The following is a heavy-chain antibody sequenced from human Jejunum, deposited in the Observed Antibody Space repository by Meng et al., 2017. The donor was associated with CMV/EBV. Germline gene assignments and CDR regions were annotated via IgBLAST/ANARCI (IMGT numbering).Heavy chain of an antibody. V-gene: IGHV4-59*01. CDR3: ARDRHYSDISGYYRYVAY. D-gene: IGHD3-22*01. Sequence: SIRTYYWSWIRQTPGKGLEWIAYISYSGTNLNPSLKSRVTISLDMSKSQFSLKLNSVTAADTAVYYCARDRHYSDISGYYRYVAYWGQGMLVTVSS. CDR2: ISYSGT. CDR1: SIRTYY. J-gene: IGHJ4*02.